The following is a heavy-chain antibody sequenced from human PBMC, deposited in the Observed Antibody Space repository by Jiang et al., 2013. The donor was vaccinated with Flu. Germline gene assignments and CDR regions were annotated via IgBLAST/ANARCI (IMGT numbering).Heavy chain of an antibody. Sequence: GFTVSSNYMSWIRQAPGKGLEWISYISSSGSSISYADSVKGRFTISRDNDENSLYLQMNSLRAEDTAVYYCARGWFDPWGQGTLVTVSS. CDR2: ISSSGSSI. J-gene: IGHJ5*02. V-gene: IGHV3-11*01. CDR1: GFTVSSNY. CDR3: ARGWFDP.